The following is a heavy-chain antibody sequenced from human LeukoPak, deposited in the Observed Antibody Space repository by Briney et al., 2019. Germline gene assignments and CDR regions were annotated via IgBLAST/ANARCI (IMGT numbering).Heavy chain of an antibody. V-gene: IGHV3-7*01. CDR1: GFTFSSYW. CDR3: TRERGFDVSTGSFDHALDI. J-gene: IGHJ3*02. D-gene: IGHD3-9*01. CDR2: INQDESDK. Sequence: GGSLRLSCAASGFTFSSYWMTWVRQAPGKGLEWVADINQDESDKYYVESVRGRFTISRGNAKSLLFLQMNSLRAEDTAVHYCTRERGFDVSTGSFDHALDIWGQGSMVTVSS.